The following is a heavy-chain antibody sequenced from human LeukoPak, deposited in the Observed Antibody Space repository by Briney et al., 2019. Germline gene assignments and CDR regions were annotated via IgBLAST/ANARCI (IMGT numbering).Heavy chain of an antibody. Sequence: GGSLRLSCAASGFTFTCCWMSWVRQTPGKGLEWVASIKQDGREKFYADSVKGRFTISRDNAKNSLCLQVNSLRAEDTAVYYCARVPGRTRYFDYWGQGTLVTVSS. J-gene: IGHJ4*02. D-gene: IGHD1-26*01. CDR3: ARVPGRTRYFDY. CDR2: IKQDGREK. CDR1: GFTFTCCW. V-gene: IGHV3-7*02.